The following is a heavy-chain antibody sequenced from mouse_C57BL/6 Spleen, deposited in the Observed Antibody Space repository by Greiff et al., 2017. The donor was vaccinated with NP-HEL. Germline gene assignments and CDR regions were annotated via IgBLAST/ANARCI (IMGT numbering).Heavy chain of an antibody. CDR1: GFTFSDYG. D-gene: IGHD2-4*01. Sequence: EVKLVESGGGLVKPGGSLKLSCAASGFTFSDYGMHWVRQAPEKGLEWVAYISSGSSTIYYADTVQGRFTISRDNAKNTLFLQMTSLRSEDTAMYYCARGDYDEFAYWGQGTLVTVSA. CDR2: ISSGSSTI. V-gene: IGHV5-17*01. J-gene: IGHJ3*01. CDR3: ARGDYDEFAY.